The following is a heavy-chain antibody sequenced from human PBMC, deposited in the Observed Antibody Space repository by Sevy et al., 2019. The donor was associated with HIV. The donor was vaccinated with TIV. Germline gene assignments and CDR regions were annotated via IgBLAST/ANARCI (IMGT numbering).Heavy chain of an antibody. CDR3: AKLSAMIATVDDFYYYGMDV. CDR2: LRYDGSNK. V-gene: IGHV3-30*02. Sequence: GGYLRLSCVASGFTFSSYGMNWVRQAPGKGPEWVAFLRYDGSNKYYADFVRGRFTISRDNSKNTLYLQMNSLRAEDTAVYYCAKLSAMIATVDDFYYYGMDVWGQGTTVTVSS. D-gene: IGHD2-21*01. J-gene: IGHJ6*02. CDR1: GFTFSSYG.